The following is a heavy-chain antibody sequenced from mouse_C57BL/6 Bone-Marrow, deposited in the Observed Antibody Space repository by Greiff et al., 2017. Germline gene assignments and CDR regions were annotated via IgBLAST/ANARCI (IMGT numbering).Heavy chain of an antibody. Sequence: DVKLVESGGGLVKPGGSLKLSCAASGFTFSDYGMHWVRQAPEKGLEWVAYISSGSSTIYYADTVTGRFTLSRDNAKNTLFLQMTSLRSEDTAMYYCARDYGSRGYFDYWGQGTTLTVSS. CDR2: ISSGSSTI. CDR1: GFTFSDYG. V-gene: IGHV5-17*01. CDR3: ARDYGSRGYFDY. D-gene: IGHD1-1*01. J-gene: IGHJ2*01.